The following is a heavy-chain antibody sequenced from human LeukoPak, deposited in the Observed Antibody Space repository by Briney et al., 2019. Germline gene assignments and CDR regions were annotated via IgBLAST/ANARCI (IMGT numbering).Heavy chain of an antibody. CDR3: ARVGTYCGGDCYSGNNWFDP. CDR1: GYTFTSYG. CDR2: VSAYNGNT. Sequence: ASVKVSCKASGYTFTSYGISGVRQAPGQGLEWMGWVSAYNGNTNYAQKLQGRVTMTTATSTSTAYMELRSLRPDDTAVYYCARVGTYCGGDCYSGNNWFDPWGQGTLVTVSS. V-gene: IGHV1-18*01. D-gene: IGHD2-21*02. J-gene: IGHJ5*02.